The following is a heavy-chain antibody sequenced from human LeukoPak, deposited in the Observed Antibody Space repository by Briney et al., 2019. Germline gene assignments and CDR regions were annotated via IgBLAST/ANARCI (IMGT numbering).Heavy chain of an antibody. D-gene: IGHD4-11*01. CDR3: AKDAQRGFDYSNSLEY. CDR2: IWSDGTNQ. CDR1: QFRFPFSHYG. V-gene: IGHV3-33*06. Sequence: PGKSLTLSCVASQFRFPFSHYGMHWVRQAPGTGLEWVAVIWSDGTNQYYADSVKGRFTISRDNSKNTVYLHMNSLRAEDTAVYFCAKDAQRGFDYSNSLEYWGQGTLVTVSS. J-gene: IGHJ4*02.